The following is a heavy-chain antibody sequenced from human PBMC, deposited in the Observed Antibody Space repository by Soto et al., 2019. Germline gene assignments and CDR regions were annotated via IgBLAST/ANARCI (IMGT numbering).Heavy chain of an antibody. V-gene: IGHV4-59*08. D-gene: IGHD5-18*01. CDR2: IYYSGST. CDR1: GGSISSYY. CDR3: ARLGYSYGYRYYYYYMDV. J-gene: IGHJ6*03. Sequence: SETLSLTCTVSGGSISSYYWSWIRQPPGKGLEWIGYIYYSGSTNYNPSPKSRVTISVDTSKNQFSLKLSSVTAAGTAVYYCARLGYSYGYRYYYYYMDVWGKGTTVTVSS.